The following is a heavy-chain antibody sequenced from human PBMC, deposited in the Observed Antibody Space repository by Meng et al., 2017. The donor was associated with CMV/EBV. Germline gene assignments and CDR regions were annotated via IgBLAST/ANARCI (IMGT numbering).Heavy chain of an antibody. D-gene: IGHD6-6*01. CDR1: YA. CDR2: IIPIFGTA. V-gene: IGHV1-69*05. CDR3: AHAPVRRAREPIAARSVGYFDY. J-gene: IGHJ4*02. Sequence: YAISWVRQAPGQGLEWMGGIIPIFGTANYAQKFQGRVTITTDESTSTAYMELSSLRSEDTAVYYCAHAPVRRAREPIAARSVGYFDYWGQGTLVTVSS.